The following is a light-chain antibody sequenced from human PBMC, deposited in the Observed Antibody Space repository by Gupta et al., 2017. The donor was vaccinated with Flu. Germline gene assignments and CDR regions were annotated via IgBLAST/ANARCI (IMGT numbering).Light chain of an antibody. V-gene: IGLV7-43*01. CDR1: TGAVTRGYY. CDR3: PPSDGGAVV. J-gene: IGLJ2*01. CDR2: SRS. Sequence: QPVVTQEPSLPVSPGGTGTLTCASSTGAVTRGYYPNWLQQKPGHEPRALIDSRSNTNARTPARFSGSLLGGTAALTLSGVKPEAEDEYYCPPSDGGAVVFGGGTKLTVL.